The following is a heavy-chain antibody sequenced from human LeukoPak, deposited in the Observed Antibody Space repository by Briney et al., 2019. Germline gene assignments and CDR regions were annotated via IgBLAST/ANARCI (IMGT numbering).Heavy chain of an antibody. V-gene: IGHV3-23*01. CDR1: VFTFSDYA. CDR3: ARISSSWFFDF. CDR2: ISGSGGTT. Sequence: PGGSLRLSCAASVFTFSDYAMSWVRQAPGKGLEWVSTISGSGGTTYYADSVKGRFTISRDNSKNALYLQMDALRADDTAVYYCARISSSWFFDFWGQGTLVTVSS. J-gene: IGHJ4*02. D-gene: IGHD6-13*01.